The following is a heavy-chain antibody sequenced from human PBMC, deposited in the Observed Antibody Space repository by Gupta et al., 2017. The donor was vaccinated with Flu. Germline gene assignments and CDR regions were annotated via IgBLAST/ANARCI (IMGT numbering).Heavy chain of an antibody. CDR2: ISFDGNTK. V-gene: IGHV3-33*05. D-gene: IGHD4-17*01. Sequence: AIISFDGNTKYYADSVKGRFTIYREPYKNTMSLQMNSLRTEDTAVYYCARVWHPYTVTKEVDYWGQGTLVTVSS. CDR3: ARVWHPYTVTKEVDY. J-gene: IGHJ4*02.